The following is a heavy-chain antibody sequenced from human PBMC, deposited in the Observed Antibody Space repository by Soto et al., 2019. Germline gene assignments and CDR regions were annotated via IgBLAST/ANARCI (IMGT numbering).Heavy chain of an antibody. CDR1: GFTFSSYA. Sequence: EVQLLESGGGLVQPGGSLRLSCAASGFTFSSYAMSWVRQAPGKGLEWVSARLEWVSAISASASSTYYADSVKGRFTISGEKAKDTLYVEMNSRRAGDTAVYFCARGSYGGSDYWGQGTLVTVSS. CDR2: ISASASST. D-gene: IGHD4-17*01. J-gene: IGHJ4*02. V-gene: IGHV3-23*01. CDR3: ARGSYGGSDY.